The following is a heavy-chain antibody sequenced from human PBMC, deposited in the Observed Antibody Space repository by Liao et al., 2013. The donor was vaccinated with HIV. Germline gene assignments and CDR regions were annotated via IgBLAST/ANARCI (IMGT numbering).Heavy chain of an antibody. V-gene: IGHV4-30-2*01. CDR2: VYHSGGT. Sequence: QLQLRESGSGLVQPSQTLSLTCAVSGGSINRDGYSWAWIRQPPGKGLEWIGYVYHSGGTYYNPSLNSRVTISVDRSKNQFSLKLSSVTAADTAVYYCARQGKDMPRATFDIWGPGTLVTVSS. CDR3: ARQGKDMPRATFDI. J-gene: IGHJ3*02. CDR1: GGSINRDGYS. D-gene: IGHD2-2*01.